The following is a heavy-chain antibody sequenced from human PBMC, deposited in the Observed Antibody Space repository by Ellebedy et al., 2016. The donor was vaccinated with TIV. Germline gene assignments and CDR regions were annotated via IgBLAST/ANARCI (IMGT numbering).Heavy chain of an antibody. CDR1: GGSFSGYY. V-gene: IGHV4-34*01. CDR3: ARRREGNYYDSSGYYYFDY. J-gene: IGHJ4*02. D-gene: IGHD3-22*01. Sequence: SETLSLXXAVYGGSFSGYYWSWIRQPPGKGLEWIGEINHSGSTYYNPSLKSRVTISVDTSQNQLSLKLSSVTAADTAVYYCARRREGNYYDSSGYYYFDYWGQGSLVTVSS. CDR2: INHSGST.